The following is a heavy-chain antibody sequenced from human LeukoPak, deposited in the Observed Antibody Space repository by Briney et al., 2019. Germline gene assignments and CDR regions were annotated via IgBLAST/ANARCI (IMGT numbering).Heavy chain of an antibody. V-gene: IGHV3-64*01. CDR1: GFTFSSYD. D-gene: IGHD2-15*01. CDR2: ISSNWGST. CDR3: ARGPLGYCSGGSCYSTPDY. Sequence: LPGGSLRLSCAASGFTFSSYDMHWVRHAPGKGLEYGSDISSNWGSTYYASSVKGRITISRDNSKNTLYLQMGSLRAEDMAVYYCARGPLGYCSGGSCYSTPDYGGQGTLVPVSS. J-gene: IGHJ4*02.